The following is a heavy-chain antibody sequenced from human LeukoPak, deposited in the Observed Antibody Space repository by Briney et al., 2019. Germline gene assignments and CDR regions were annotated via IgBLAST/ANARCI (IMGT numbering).Heavy chain of an antibody. Sequence: ASVKVPCKASGYTFTSYGISWVRQAPGQGLEWMGWISAYNGNTNYAQKLQGRVTMTTDTSTSTAYMELRSLRSDDTAVYYCARGKYCTNGVCYYFDYWGQGTLVTVSS. V-gene: IGHV1-18*01. CDR1: GYTFTSYG. CDR2: ISAYNGNT. J-gene: IGHJ4*02. D-gene: IGHD2-8*01. CDR3: ARGKYCTNGVCYYFDY.